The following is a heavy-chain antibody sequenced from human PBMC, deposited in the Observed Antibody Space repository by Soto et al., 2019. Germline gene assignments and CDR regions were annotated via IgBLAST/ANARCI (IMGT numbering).Heavy chain of an antibody. CDR1: GYTFTRYY. V-gene: IGHV1-46*01. CDR2: INPRGGST. D-gene: IGHD6-6*01. J-gene: IGHJ4*02. Sequence: QVQLVQSGAEVKKPGASVKVSCKASGYTFTRYYIHWVRQAPGQGLEWMGIINPRGGSTTYAQKFQGRVTLTSDTSTSTAYMEPSRLRSEDTAVYFCARDSIVARYYFDYWGQGTPVTVSS. CDR3: ARDSIVARYYFDY.